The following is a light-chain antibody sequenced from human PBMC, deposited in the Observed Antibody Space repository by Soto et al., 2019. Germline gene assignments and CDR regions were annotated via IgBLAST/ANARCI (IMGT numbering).Light chain of an antibody. V-gene: IGLV7-46*01. CDR1: TGAVTSGHY. CDR2: DTT. Sequence: QAVVTQEPSLTVSPGGTVTLTCGSSTGAVTSGHYPYRFQQKPGQAPRTLIYDTTNKHSWTPARFSGSLLGGKAALTLSGAQPEDEADYYCLLFYTDIRVFGGGTKLTVL. CDR3: LLFYTDIRV. J-gene: IGLJ2*01.